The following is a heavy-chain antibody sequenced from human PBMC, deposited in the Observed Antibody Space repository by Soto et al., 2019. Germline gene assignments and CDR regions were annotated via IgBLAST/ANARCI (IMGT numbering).Heavy chain of an antibody. D-gene: IGHD3-10*01. J-gene: IGHJ4*02. Sequence: QVQLVESGGGVVQPGNSVRLSCAASGFTFSMYGMHWVRQAPGKGLEWVAVTASDGTIKFYGDSVKGRFTISRDNPRATLYLQMNSLRPDDTAVYYCARKNPGRVSELPDYWGQGTLVTVSS. CDR1: GFTFSMYG. CDR3: ARKNPGRVSELPDY. V-gene: IGHV3-30*03. CDR2: TASDGTIK.